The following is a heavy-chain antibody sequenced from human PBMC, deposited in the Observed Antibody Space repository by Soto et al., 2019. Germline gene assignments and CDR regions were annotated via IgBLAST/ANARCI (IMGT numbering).Heavy chain of an antibody. CDR2: IVPVFGRP. D-gene: IGHD2-15*01. Sequence: SVKVSCKASGGSFSNFGISWVRQAPGQGIEWMGGIVPVFGRPNYAQRFRGRLTITADESTSTGYMELISLRSDDTAVYYCATSYCSGGSDYFCFDFWGQGTLVPVSA. CDR1: GGSFSNFG. CDR3: ATSYCSGGSDYFCFDF. J-gene: IGHJ5*01. V-gene: IGHV1-69*13.